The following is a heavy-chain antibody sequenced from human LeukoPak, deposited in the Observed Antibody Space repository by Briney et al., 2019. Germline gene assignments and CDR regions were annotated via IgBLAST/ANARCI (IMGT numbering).Heavy chain of an antibody. CDR1: GFTFSSYS. V-gene: IGHV3-21*01. Sequence: GGSLRLSCAASGFTFSSYSMNWVRQAPGKGLEWVSSISSSSSYIYYADSVKGRFTISRDNAKNSPYLQMNSLRAEDTAVYYCARDAYGSSGFGAFDIWGQGTMVTVSS. D-gene: IGHD3-22*01. CDR3: ARDAYGSSGFGAFDI. CDR2: ISSSSSYI. J-gene: IGHJ3*02.